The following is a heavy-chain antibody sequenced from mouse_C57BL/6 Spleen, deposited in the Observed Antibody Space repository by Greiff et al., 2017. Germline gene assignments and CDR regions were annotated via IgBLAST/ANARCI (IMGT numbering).Heavy chain of an antibody. CDR1: GFSLTSYG. Sequence: VNVVESGPGLVQPSQSLSITCTVSGFSLTSYGVHWVRQSPGKGLEWLGVIWRGGSTDYNAAFMSRLSITKDNSKSQVFFKMNSLQADDTAIYYCAGPTTVVARPYAMDYWGQGTSVTVSS. CDR3: AGPTTVVARPYAMDY. V-gene: IGHV2-5*01. CDR2: IWRGGST. D-gene: IGHD1-1*01. J-gene: IGHJ4*01.